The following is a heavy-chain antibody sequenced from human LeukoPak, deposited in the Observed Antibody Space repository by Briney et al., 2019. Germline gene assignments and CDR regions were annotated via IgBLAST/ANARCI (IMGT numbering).Heavy chain of an antibody. J-gene: IGHJ4*02. D-gene: IGHD3-22*01. V-gene: IGHV3-23*01. Sequence: GGSLRLSCAVSGITLSNYGMSWVRQAPGKGLEWVAGISDSGGRTNYADSVKGRFTISRDNPKNTLYLQMNSLRAEDTAVYFCAKRGVVIRVILVGFHREANYFDSWGQGALVTVSS. CDR1: GITLSNYG. CDR2: ISDSGGRT. CDR3: AKRGVVIRVILVGFHREANYFDS.